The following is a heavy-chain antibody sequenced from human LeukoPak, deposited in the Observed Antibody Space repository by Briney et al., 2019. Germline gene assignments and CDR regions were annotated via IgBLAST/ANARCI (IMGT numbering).Heavy chain of an antibody. CDR1: GFTFSSYA. D-gene: IGHD3-10*01. CDR3: AKTPSDYSGSGSYYNVLGI. Sequence: GRSLRLSCAASGFTFSSYAMHWVRQAPGKGLEWVAVISYDGSNKYYADSVKGRFTISRDNSKNTLYLQMNSLRAEDTAVYYCAKTPSDYSGSGSYYNVLGIWGQGTMVTVSS. CDR2: ISYDGSNK. J-gene: IGHJ3*02. V-gene: IGHV3-30*18.